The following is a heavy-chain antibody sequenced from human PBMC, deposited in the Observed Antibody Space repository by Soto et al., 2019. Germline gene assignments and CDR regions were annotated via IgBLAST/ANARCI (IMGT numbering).Heavy chain of an antibody. CDR3: ASDKITGIPDY. V-gene: IGHV1-46*01. Sequence: GASVKVSCKASGYTFTSYYMHWVRQAPGQGLEWMGIINPSGGSTSYAQKFQGRVTMTRDTSTSKAYMELSSLRSEDTAVYYCASDKITGIPDYWGQGTPVTVSS. CDR2: INPSGGST. D-gene: IGHD1-20*01. J-gene: IGHJ4*02. CDR1: GYTFTSYY.